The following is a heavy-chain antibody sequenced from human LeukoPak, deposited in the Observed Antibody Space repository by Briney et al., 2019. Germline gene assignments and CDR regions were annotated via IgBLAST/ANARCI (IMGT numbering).Heavy chain of an antibody. CDR2: INSDGSST. Sequence: GGSLRLSCAASGFTFSSYWMHWVRQAPGKGLVWVSRINSDGSSTTYADSVKGRFTISRDNANNFLYLQMNSLRAEDTAVYYCATETNGRHYDYWGQGTLLTVSS. J-gene: IGHJ4*02. D-gene: IGHD1-14*01. CDR3: ATETNGRHYDY. CDR1: GFTFSSYW. V-gene: IGHV3-74*01.